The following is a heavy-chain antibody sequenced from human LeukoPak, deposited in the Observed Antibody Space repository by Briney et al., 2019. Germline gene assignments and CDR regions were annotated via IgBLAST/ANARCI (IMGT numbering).Heavy chain of an antibody. D-gene: IGHD3-9*01. J-gene: IGHJ4*02. CDR2: ISYDGTNI. V-gene: IGHV3-30*04. CDR3: ASGLRYFDWLLSGLDY. CDR1: GFTFSSYA. Sequence: GGSLRLSCAASGFTFSSYAMHWVRQAPGKGLEWVAVISYDGTNIYYADSVKGRFTISRDNSKNTLYLQMNSLRAEDTAVYYCASGLRYFDWLLSGLDYWGQGTLVTVSS.